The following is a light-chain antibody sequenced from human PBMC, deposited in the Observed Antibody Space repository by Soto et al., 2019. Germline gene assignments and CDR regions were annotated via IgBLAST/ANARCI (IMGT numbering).Light chain of an antibody. CDR1: QVVDFD. V-gene: IGKV3-15*01. CDR2: GAS. J-gene: IGKJ1*01. Sequence: EIAITQSPATLSVSPGERSTLYFRASQVVDFDLAWHQQKPGQTPTLLIYGASTRATGTPARFSGRGSGTDFSLTISRLESEDFAVYYCQQYGSSLWTFGQGIMV. CDR3: QQYGSSLWT.